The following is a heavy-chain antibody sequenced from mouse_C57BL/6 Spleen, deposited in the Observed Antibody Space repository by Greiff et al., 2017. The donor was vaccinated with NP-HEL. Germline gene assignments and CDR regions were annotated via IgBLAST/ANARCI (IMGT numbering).Heavy chain of an antibody. CDR1: GFTFSDYY. Sequence: DVQLQESGGGLVQPGGSLKLSCAASGFTFSDYYMYWVRQTPEKRLEWVAYISNGGGSTYYPDTVKGRFTISRDNAKNTLYLQMSRLKSEDTAMYYCARHGRDVGAMDYWGQGTSVTVSS. CDR2: ISNGGGST. V-gene: IGHV5-12*01. CDR3: ARHGRDVGAMDY. D-gene: IGHD3-3*01. J-gene: IGHJ4*01.